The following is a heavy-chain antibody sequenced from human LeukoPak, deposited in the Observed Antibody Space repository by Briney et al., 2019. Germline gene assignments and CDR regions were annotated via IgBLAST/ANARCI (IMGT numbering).Heavy chain of an antibody. CDR1: GGSISRYY. D-gene: IGHD6-13*01. CDR3: AGAEYSSSPFDY. CDR2: IYYSGST. Sequence: SETLSLTCTVSGGSISRYYWSWIRQPPGKGLGWIGYIYYSGSTNYNPSLKSRVTISVDTSKNQFSLKLSSVTAADTAVYYCAGAEYSSSPFDYWGQGTLVTVSS. J-gene: IGHJ4*02. V-gene: IGHV4-59*01.